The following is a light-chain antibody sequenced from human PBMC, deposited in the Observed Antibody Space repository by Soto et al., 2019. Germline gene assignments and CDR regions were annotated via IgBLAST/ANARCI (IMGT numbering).Light chain of an antibody. Sequence: DIQLTQSPSFLSASVGDRVTITCRASQGISSYLAWYQQKPGKAPKLLIYAASTLQSGVPSRFSGSGSGTEFTLTIGSLQPEDFATYCCQQLNSYPYTFGQGTKREMK. CDR1: QGISSY. V-gene: IGKV1-9*01. CDR2: AAS. CDR3: QQLNSYPYT. J-gene: IGKJ2*01.